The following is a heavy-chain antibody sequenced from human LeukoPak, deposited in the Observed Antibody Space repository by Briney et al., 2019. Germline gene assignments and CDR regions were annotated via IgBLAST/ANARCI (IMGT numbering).Heavy chain of an antibody. CDR1: GYSFTSYW. CDR3: ARRGVDFWSGYEYYFDY. D-gene: IGHD3-3*01. Sequence: GESLKISCKGSGYSFTSYWIGWVRQMPGKGLEWMGIIYPGDSDTRYSPSFQGQVTISADKSISTAYLQWSNLKASDTAMYYCARRGVDFWSGYEYYFDYWGQGTLVTVSS. CDR2: IYPGDSDT. V-gene: IGHV5-51*01. J-gene: IGHJ4*02.